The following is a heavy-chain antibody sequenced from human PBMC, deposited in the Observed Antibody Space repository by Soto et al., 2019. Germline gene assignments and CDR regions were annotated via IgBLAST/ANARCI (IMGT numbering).Heavy chain of an antibody. CDR1: GFTFSDYY. J-gene: IGHJ6*02. Sequence: GGSLRLSCAASGFTFSDYYMSWIRQAPGKGLEWVSYISSSSSYTNYADSVKGRFTISRDNAKNSLYLQMNSLRAEDTAVYYCARVGDSSGWYVLGDYYYGMDVWGQGTTVTAP. CDR3: ARVGDSSGWYVLGDYYYGMDV. D-gene: IGHD6-19*01. V-gene: IGHV3-11*06. CDR2: ISSSSSYT.